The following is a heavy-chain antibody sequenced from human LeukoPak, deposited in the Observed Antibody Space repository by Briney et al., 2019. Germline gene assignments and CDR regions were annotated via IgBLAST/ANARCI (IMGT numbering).Heavy chain of an antibody. CDR3: ARVIAFRGYMDV. D-gene: IGHD3-16*02. J-gene: IGHJ6*03. CDR1: DFSFITYA. CDR2: ISGGGDAT. Sequence: PGGSLRLSCAASDFSFITYAMSWVRQAPGKGLEWVSTISGGGDATYYADSVKGRFTISRDNAKNSLYLQMNSLRAEDTAVYYCARVIAFRGYMDVWGKGTTVTVSS. V-gene: IGHV3-23*01.